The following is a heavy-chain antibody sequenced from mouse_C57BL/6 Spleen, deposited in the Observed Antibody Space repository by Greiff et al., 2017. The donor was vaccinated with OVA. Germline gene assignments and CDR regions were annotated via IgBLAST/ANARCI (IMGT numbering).Heavy chain of an antibody. CDR3: ARSSLYDCDCFDY. D-gene: IGHD2-3*01. CDR2: INPSNGGT. Sequence: QVQLQQPGTELVKPGASVKLSCKASGYTFTSYWMHWVKQRPGQGLEWIGNINPSNGGTNYNEKFKSKATLTVDKSSSTAYMQLSSLTSEDSAVYSCARSSLYDCDCFDYWGQGTTLTVS. CDR1: GYTFTSYW. V-gene: IGHV1-53*01. J-gene: IGHJ2*01.